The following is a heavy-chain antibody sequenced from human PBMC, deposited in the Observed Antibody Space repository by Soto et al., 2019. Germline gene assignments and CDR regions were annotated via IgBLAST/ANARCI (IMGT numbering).Heavy chain of an antibody. V-gene: IGHV1-2*02. CDR3: ANTDRGGSYGNALDI. D-gene: IGHD3-3*01. Sequence: GASVKVSCKASGYSFTDHYIHWVRQAPGQGLEWMGWVNPNTGGTNYAQRFHGRVTMTRDTSITTAYMELSSLRSDDTALFYCANTDRGGSYGNALDIWGQGTMVTVSS. CDR1: GYSFTDHY. CDR2: VNPNTGGT. J-gene: IGHJ3*02.